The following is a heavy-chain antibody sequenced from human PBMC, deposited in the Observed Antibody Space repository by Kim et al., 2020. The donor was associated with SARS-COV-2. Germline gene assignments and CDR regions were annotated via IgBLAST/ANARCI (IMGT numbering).Heavy chain of an antibody. CDR1: GYSFTSYW. V-gene: IGHV5-10-1*01. CDR3: ASMVIGFGELNYYYYGMDV. J-gene: IGHJ6*02. CDR2: IDPSDSYT. Sequence: GESLKISCKGSGYSFTSYWISWVRQMPGKGLEWMGRIDPSDSYTNYSPSFQGHVTISADKSISTAYLQWSSLKASDTAMYYCASMVIGFGELNYYYYGMDVWGQGTTVTVSS. D-gene: IGHD3-10*01.